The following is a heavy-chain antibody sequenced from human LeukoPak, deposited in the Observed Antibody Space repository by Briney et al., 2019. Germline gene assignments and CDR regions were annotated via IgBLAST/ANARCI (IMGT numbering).Heavy chain of an antibody. J-gene: IGHJ4*02. Sequence: GGSLRLSCAASTLTFSSYVMTWVRQAPGKGLEWVAIVSGSGGITDYADSVKGRFTISRDNSKNTLYLQMNSLRAEDTAVYYCAKAYDFWSGDIDYWGQGTLVTVSS. CDR1: TLTFSSYV. CDR3: AKAYDFWSGDIDY. CDR2: VSGSGGIT. D-gene: IGHD3-3*01. V-gene: IGHV3-23*01.